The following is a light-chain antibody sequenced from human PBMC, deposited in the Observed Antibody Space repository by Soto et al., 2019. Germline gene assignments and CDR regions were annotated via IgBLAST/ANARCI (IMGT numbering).Light chain of an antibody. V-gene: IGLV2-14*01. CDR2: DVS. J-gene: IGLJ3*02. CDR3: SSYTRSSTPWV. Sequence: QSALTQPASVSGSPGQSITISCTGTSSDVGGYNYVSWYQQYPAKAPKLLIYDVSSRPSGVSNRFSGSKSVNTASLTISGLQAEDEADYYCSSYTRSSTPWVFGGGTKLTVL. CDR1: SSDVGGYNY.